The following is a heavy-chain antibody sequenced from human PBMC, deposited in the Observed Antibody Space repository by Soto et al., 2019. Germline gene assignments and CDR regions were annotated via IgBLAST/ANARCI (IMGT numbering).Heavy chain of an antibody. J-gene: IGHJ5*02. D-gene: IGHD3-22*01. V-gene: IGHV4-31*03. CDR2: IYYSGST. Sequence: QVQLQESGPGLVKPSQTLSLTCTVSGGSISSGGYYWSWIRQHPGKGLEWIGYIYYSGSTYYNPSLRSRVTISVDTYKHQFPLKLSSVTAADTAVYYCARAYGSGYYYPNWFDPWGQGTLVTVSS. CDR1: GGSISSGGYY. CDR3: ARAYGSGYYYPNWFDP.